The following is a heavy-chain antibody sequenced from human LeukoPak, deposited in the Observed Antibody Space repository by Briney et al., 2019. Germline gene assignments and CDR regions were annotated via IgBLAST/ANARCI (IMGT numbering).Heavy chain of an antibody. J-gene: IGHJ4*02. D-gene: IGHD6-13*01. CDR2: ISYDGSNK. Sequence: PGGSLRLSCAASGFTFSSYAMHCVRQAPGKGLEWVAVISYDGSNKYYADSVKGRFTISRDNSKNTLYLQMNSLRAEDTAVYYCARGASSSSWYTASQDYWGQGTLVTVSS. V-gene: IGHV3-30-3*01. CDR3: ARGASSSSWYTASQDY. CDR1: GFTFSSYA.